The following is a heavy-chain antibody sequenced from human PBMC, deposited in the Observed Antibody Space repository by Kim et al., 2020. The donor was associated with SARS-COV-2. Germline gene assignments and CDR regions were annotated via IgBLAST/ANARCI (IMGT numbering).Heavy chain of an antibody. CDR3: ASCSSGWTEAFDI. CDR1: GGTFSSYT. V-gene: IGHV1-69*02. J-gene: IGHJ3*02. D-gene: IGHD6-19*01. CDR2: IIPILGIA. Sequence: SVKVSCKASGGTFSSYTISWVRQAPGQGLEWMGRIIPILGIANYAQKFQGRVTITADKSTSTAYMELSSLRSEDTAVYYCASCSSGWTEAFDIWGQGTMVTVSS.